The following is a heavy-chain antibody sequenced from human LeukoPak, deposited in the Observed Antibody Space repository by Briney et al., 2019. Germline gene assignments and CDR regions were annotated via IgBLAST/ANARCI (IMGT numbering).Heavy chain of an antibody. J-gene: IGHJ5*02. CDR3: AKVADFWSGYGWFDP. D-gene: IGHD3-3*01. V-gene: IGHV1-69*05. Sequence: SVKVSCKASGGTFSSYAISWVRQAPGQGLEWMGGIIPIFGTANYAQKFQGRVTITTDEPTSTAYMELSSLRSEDTAVYYCAKVADFWSGYGWFDPWGQGTLVTVSS. CDR2: IIPIFGTA. CDR1: GGTFSSYA.